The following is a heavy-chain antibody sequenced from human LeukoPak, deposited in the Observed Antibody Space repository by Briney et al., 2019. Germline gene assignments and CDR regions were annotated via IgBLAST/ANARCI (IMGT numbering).Heavy chain of an antibody. CDR1: GYTLTGYY. CDR3: ARAVRNYGSGSYGY. J-gene: IGHJ4*02. CDR2: INPNSGGT. V-gene: IGHV1-2*02. D-gene: IGHD3-10*01. Sequence: GASVKVSCKASGYTLTGYYMHWVRQAPGQGLEWMGWINPNSGGTNYAQKFQGRVTMTRDTSISTAYMELSRLRSDDTAVYYCARAVRNYGSGSYGYWGQGTLVTVSS.